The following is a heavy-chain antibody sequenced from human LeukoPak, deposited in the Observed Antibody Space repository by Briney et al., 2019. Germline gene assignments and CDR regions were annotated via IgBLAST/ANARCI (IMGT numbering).Heavy chain of an antibody. CDR3: ARDKGYGDYEGNWFDP. V-gene: IGHV4-38-2*02. Sequence: SETLSLTCTVPGYSIRSGYYWGWIRQPPGKGLEWIGSIYHSGSTYYNPSLKSRVTISLDTSKNQFSLKLSSVTAADTAVYYCARDKGYGDYEGNWFDPWGQGTLVTVSS. CDR1: GYSIRSGYY. J-gene: IGHJ5*02. CDR2: IYHSGST. D-gene: IGHD4-17*01.